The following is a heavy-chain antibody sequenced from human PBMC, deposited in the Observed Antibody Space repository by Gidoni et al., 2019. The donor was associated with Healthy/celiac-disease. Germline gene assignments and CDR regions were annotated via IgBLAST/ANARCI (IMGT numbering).Heavy chain of an antibody. CDR2: ISSSSSYT. Sequence: VHLVESGGGLVKPGGSLRLSCAASGFTFSDYYMSWSSQSPGKGLEWVSYISSSSSYTNYADSGKCRFTISRDNAKNSLYLQMNSLRDEDTAVYYCASRRLSTDYYYYMDVWGKGTTVTVSS. J-gene: IGHJ6*03. CDR1: GFTFSDYY. V-gene: IGHV3-11*05. CDR3: ASRRLSTDYYYYMDV.